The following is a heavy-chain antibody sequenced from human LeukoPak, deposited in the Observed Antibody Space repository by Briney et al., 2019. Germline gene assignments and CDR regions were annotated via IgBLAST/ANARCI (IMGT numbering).Heavy chain of an antibody. V-gene: IGHV4-4*07. D-gene: IGHD1-26*01. J-gene: IGHJ4*02. CDR1: GAPISNYY. CDR2: VYTNGGT. Sequence: NPSETLSLTCTVSGAPISNYYWSWIRQPAGKGLEWIGRVYTNGGTNYNPSFKSRVTLSVDKSKNQFFLRLTSVTAADTAVYYCAGRDYWGQGTLVTVSS. CDR3: AGRDY.